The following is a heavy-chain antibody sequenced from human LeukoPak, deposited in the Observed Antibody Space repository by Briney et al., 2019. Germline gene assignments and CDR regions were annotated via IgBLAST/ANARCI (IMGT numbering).Heavy chain of an antibody. J-gene: IGHJ4*02. D-gene: IGHD1-26*01. Sequence: ASVKVSCKASGGTFSSYAISWVRQAPGQGLEWMGRIIPIFGTANYAQKFQGRVTITTDESTSTAYMELSSLRSEDTAVYYCARGDSWSSLFDYWGQATLVTVSS. CDR3: ARGDSWSSLFDY. CDR2: IIPIFGTA. V-gene: IGHV1-69*05. CDR1: GGTFSSYA.